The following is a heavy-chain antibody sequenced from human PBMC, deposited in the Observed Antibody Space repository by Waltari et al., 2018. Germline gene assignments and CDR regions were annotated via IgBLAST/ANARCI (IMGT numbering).Heavy chain of an antibody. V-gene: IGHV4-39*07. Sequence: QLQLQESGPGLVKPSETLSLTCTVSGGSISSSSYYCGWIRQPPGKGLEWIGSIYYSGSTYYNPSLKSRVTISVDTSKNQFSLKLSSVTAADTAVYYCARIKYSSSRPYFDYWGQGTLVTVSS. CDR1: GGSISSSSYY. CDR3: ARIKYSSSRPYFDY. CDR2: IYYSGST. D-gene: IGHD6-6*01. J-gene: IGHJ4*02.